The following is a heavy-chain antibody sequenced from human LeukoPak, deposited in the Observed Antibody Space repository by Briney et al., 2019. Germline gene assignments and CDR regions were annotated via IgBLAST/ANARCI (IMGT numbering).Heavy chain of an antibody. V-gene: IGHV4-4*07. J-gene: IGHJ6*02. CDR2: VFSNGTI. CDR1: GTSLSRYH. D-gene: IGHD2-15*01. Sequence: SQTLSLTCTVSGTSLSRYHWTWIRQSAGKGLEWIGRVFSNGTIDYYPSLKTRVTIAVDSSNNQVSLRLTSVTAADTAVYYCARDNQRTGRGPSPRQYYFGLDVWGQGTTVTVSS. CDR3: ARDNQRTGRGPSPRQYYFGLDV.